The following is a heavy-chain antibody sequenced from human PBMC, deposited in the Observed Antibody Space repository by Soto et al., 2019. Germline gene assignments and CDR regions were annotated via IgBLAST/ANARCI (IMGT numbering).Heavy chain of an antibody. D-gene: IGHD2-15*01. CDR2: IVVCSGNT. J-gene: IGHJ3*02. V-gene: IGHV1-58*01. CDR1: GLPLRDSA. CDR3: AADVLTYGNGGYFFDGFDT. Sequence: SVKGACGAAGLPLRDSAGQWVRQRRGRRLEWIGWIVVCSGNTNYAQDFQGRVTIKRDMSTDTVYMELSSLSSEDSAVFFCAADVLTYGNGGYFFDGFDTWGRRTKVTVPS.